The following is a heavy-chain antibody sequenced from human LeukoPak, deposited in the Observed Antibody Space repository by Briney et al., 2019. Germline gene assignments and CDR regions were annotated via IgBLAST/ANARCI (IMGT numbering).Heavy chain of an antibody. CDR2: IYTTGST. D-gene: IGHD6-13*01. J-gene: IGHJ5*02. V-gene: IGHV4-61*02. CDR3: ARDGGYSSQFDWFDP. CDR1: GGSISSSSYY. Sequence: PSETLSLTCTVSGGSISSSSYYWTWIRQPAGKGLEWIGRIYTTGSTNYNPSLKSRVTISVDTSKNQFSLKLSSVTAADTAVYYCARDGGYSSQFDWFDPWGQGTLVTVSS.